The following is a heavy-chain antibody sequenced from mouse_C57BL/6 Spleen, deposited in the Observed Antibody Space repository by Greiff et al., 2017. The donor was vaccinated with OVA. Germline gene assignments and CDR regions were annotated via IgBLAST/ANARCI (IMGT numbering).Heavy chain of an antibody. CDR2: LNPGSGGT. CDR1: GYAFTNYL. Sequence: QVQLQQSGAELVRPGTSVKVSCKASGYAFTNYLIAWVKQRPGPGLSLIVVLNPGSGGTNYNEKFKGKATLTADKSSSTAYMQLSSLTSEDSAVYFCARSGYDYVWGQGTTLTVSS. J-gene: IGHJ2*01. CDR3: ARSGYDYV. D-gene: IGHD2-4*01. V-gene: IGHV1-54*01.